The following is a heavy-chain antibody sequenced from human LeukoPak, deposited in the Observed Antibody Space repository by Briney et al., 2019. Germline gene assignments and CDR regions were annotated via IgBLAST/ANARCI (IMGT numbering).Heavy chain of an antibody. J-gene: IGHJ5*02. CDR1: GGSLSGYY. CDR2: INHSGGT. Sequence: SETLSLTRAVYGGSLSGYYWSWIRQPPGKGLEWIGEINHSGGTNYNPSLKSRVTISVDTSKNQFSLKLSSVTAADTAVYYCARDGRIAARRGNWFDPWGQGTLVTVSS. V-gene: IGHV4-34*01. CDR3: ARDGRIAARRGNWFDP. D-gene: IGHD6-6*01.